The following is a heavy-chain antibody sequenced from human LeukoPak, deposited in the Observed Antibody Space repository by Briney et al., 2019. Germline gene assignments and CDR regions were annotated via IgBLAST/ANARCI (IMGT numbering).Heavy chain of an antibody. J-gene: IGHJ4*02. CDR3: AKDYDFWSGYPTSTLVY. D-gene: IGHD3-3*01. Sequence: GGSLRLSCAASGFTFSNYGMHWVRQAPGKGLEWVAFIQYDGSNKYYADSVKGRFTISRDDSMNTLYLQMNSLRAEDTAVYYCAKDYDFWSGYPTSTLVYWGQGTLVTVSS. CDR2: IQYDGSNK. V-gene: IGHV3-30*02. CDR1: GFTFSNYG.